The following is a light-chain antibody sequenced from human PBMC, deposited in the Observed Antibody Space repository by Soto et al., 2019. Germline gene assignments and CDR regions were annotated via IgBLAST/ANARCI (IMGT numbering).Light chain of an antibody. J-gene: IGKJ5*01. CDR1: QSVSSN. CDR2: GAS. V-gene: IGKV3-15*01. Sequence: EIVMTQSPAILSVSPGERATLSCRASQSVSSNLAWYQQIPGQTPRLLIYGASTRATGIPVRFSGSGSGTEFTLTISSLETEDSAVSYCQQRHMWPTTFGNRTRLEI. CDR3: QQRHMWPTT.